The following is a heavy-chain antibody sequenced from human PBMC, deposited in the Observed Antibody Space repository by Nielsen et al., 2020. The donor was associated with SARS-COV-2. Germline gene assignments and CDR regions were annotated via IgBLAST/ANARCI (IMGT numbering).Heavy chain of an antibody. D-gene: IGHD3-16*01. CDR2: INSDGSST. V-gene: IGHV3-74*01. CDR1: GFTFTTSW. Sequence: GESLKISCAASGFTFTTSWMHWVRQAPGEGLVWVSRINSDGSSTTYADSVKGRFTISRDNAKNTLYLQMNSLRVEDTAMYYCASAMVTFGGVPGIRPAHYWGQATLVTVSS. CDR3: ASAMVTFGGVPGIRPAHY. J-gene: IGHJ4*02.